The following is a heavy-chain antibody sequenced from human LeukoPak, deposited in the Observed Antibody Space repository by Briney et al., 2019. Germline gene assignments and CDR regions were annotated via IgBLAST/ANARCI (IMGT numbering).Heavy chain of an antibody. CDR2: IYYSGST. V-gene: IGHV4-59*01. D-gene: IGHD4-23*01. CDR1: RDSISDYY. Sequence: KTSETLSLTCTVSRDSISDYYWRWIRQPPGEGLEWIGYIYYSGSTNYNPSLKSRVTISVDTSKKHFSLKLSSVTAADTAVYYCARTPYGGNNYYYYYMDVWGKGTTVTVSS. CDR3: ARTPYGGNNYYYYYMDV. J-gene: IGHJ6*03.